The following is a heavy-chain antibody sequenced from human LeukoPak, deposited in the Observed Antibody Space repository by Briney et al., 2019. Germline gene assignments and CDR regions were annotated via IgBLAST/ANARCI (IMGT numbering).Heavy chain of an antibody. CDR2: IYYSGST. D-gene: IGHD1-26*01. V-gene: IGHV4-61*05. CDR3: ARGGGATEHAGAFDI. Sequence: ASETLSLTCTVSGGSISSSSYYWGWIRQPPGKELEFLGYIYYSGSTDYNPSLKSRVTISLDTSKNQFSLKLSSVTAADTAVYYCARGGGATEHAGAFDIWGQGTMVTVSS. CDR1: GGSISSSSYY. J-gene: IGHJ3*02.